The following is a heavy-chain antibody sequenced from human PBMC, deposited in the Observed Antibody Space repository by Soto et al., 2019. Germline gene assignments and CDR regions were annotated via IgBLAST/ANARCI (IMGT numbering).Heavy chain of an antibody. CDR2: IYYSGST. D-gene: IGHD2-8*02. CDR3: ARATSFSGHHGY. CDR1: GGSFSSGGYY. V-gene: IGHV4-31*03. Sequence: QLQLQESGPGLVKPSQTLSLACTVSGGSFSSGGYYWSWIRQLPGKGLEWIGYIYYSGSTYYNPSLKSRFTISLDTSKNQFSLKLSSVTAADTAVYYCARATSFSGHHGYWCQVTLVTVSS. J-gene: IGHJ4*02.